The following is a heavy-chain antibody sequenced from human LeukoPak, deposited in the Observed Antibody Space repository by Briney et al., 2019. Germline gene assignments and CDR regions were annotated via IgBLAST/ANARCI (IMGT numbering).Heavy chain of an antibody. CDR1: GYTFSSYY. CDR3: ARAGQQQLVGHY. D-gene: IGHD6-13*01. Sequence: GASVKVSCKASGYTFSSYYMHWVRQGPGQGLEWMGMINPSGGSTTYAQKFQGRVTMTRDTSTSTVYMELSSLRSEDTAVYYCARAGQQQLVGHYWGQGTLVTVSS. J-gene: IGHJ4*02. V-gene: IGHV1-46*01. CDR2: INPSGGST.